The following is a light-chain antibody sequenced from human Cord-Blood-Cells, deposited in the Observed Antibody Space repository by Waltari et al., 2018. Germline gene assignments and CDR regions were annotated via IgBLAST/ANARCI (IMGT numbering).Light chain of an antibody. CDR2: EGS. J-gene: IGLJ3*02. V-gene: IGLV2-23*01. CDR1: SRDVASYNL. CDR3: CSYAGSSTLV. Sequence: SALPQPASVSGSPGQSITIPCTGTSRDVASYNLVSWYHQHPGKAPKLMIYEGSKRPSGVSNRCSGSKSGNTASRTISGLQAEDEADYYCCSYAGSSTLVFGGGTKLTVL.